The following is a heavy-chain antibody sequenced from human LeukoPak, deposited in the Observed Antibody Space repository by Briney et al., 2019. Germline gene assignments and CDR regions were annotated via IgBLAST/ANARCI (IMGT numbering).Heavy chain of an antibody. CDR3: AKGGYYDSNYYFDY. CDR1: GFTFRTYS. V-gene: IGHV3-21*05. J-gene: IGHJ4*02. CDR2: ITSSSSYI. Sequence: GGSLRLSCAASGFTFRTYSMNWVRQAPGKGLEWVSYITSSSSYIYYADSVKGRFTISRDNSKNTLYLQMNSLRAEDTAVYYCAKGGYYDSNYYFDYWGQGTLVTVSS. D-gene: IGHD3-22*01.